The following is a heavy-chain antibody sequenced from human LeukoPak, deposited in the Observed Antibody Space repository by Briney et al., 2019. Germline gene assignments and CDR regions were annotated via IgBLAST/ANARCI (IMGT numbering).Heavy chain of an antibody. CDR3: ARDIPPTEAAYYDFWSGSYYYMDV. CDR2: INPNSGGT. Sequence: GASVKVSCKASGYTFTGYYMHWVRQAPGQGLEWMGWINPNSGGTNYAQKLQGRVTMTTDTSTSTAYMELRSLRSDDTAVYYCARDIPPTEAAYYDFWSGSYYYMDVWGKGTTVTVSS. D-gene: IGHD3-3*01. CDR1: GYTFTGYY. V-gene: IGHV1-2*02. J-gene: IGHJ6*03.